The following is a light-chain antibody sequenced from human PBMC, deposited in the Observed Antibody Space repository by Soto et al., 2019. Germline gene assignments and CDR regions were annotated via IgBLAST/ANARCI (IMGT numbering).Light chain of an antibody. J-gene: IGKJ4*01. CDR1: QSVSTN. V-gene: IGKV3-15*01. Sequence: EIVMTQSPATLSVSPGERATLSCRASQSVSTNLAWYQQKPGQAPRLLIYGASTRATGFPARFSGSGSGTDCTLTISSLQSEDFAVYYCQQYNDWPLTFGGGTKVEIK. CDR3: QQYNDWPLT. CDR2: GAS.